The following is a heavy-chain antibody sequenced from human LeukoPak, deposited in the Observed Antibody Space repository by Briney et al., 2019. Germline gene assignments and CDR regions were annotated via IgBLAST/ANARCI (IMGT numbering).Heavy chain of an antibody. CDR2: INPSGDTT. CDR1: GYIFTTYN. D-gene: IGHD6-13*01. J-gene: IGHJ6*04. Sequence: TSVKVSCKASGYIFTTYNMYWVRQAPGQGLEWMGIINPSGDTTSYAQKFQGRVTMTRDTSTSTVYMELSSLRSEDTAVYYCAREAAGTRGLDVWGKGTTVTVSS. V-gene: IGHV1-46*01. CDR3: AREAAGTRGLDV.